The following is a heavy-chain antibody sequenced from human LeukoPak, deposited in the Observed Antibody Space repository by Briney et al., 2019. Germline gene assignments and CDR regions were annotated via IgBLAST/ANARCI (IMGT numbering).Heavy chain of an antibody. J-gene: IGHJ4*02. V-gene: IGHV3-33*06. Sequence: GGSLRLSCAASGFTFSSYGMHWVRQAPGKGLEWVVVIWYDGSNKYYADSVKGRFTISRDNSKNTLYLQMNSLRAEDTAVYYCANADGYYGSGSYDYWGQGTLVTVSS. CDR3: ANADGYYGSGSYDY. D-gene: IGHD3-10*01. CDR1: GFTFSSYG. CDR2: IWYDGSNK.